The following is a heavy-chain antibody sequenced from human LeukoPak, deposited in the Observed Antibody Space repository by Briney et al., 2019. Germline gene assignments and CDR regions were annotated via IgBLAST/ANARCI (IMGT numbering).Heavy chain of an antibody. V-gene: IGHV4-38-2*01. J-gene: IGHJ3*01. CDR1: GYSISSGYY. CDR3: ARSPLTYYYDSSGYRWDAFDV. D-gene: IGHD3-22*01. CDR2: IYHSGST. Sequence: SETLSLTCAVSGYSISSGYYWGWIRQPPGKGLEWIGSIYHSGSTYYNPSLKSRVTISVDTSKNQFSLKLSSVTAADTAVYYCARSPLTYYYDSSGYRWDAFDVWGQGTMVTVSS.